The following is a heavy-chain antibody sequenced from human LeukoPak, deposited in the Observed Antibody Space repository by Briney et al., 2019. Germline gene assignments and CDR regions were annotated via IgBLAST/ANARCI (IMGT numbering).Heavy chain of an antibody. D-gene: IGHD4-11*01. V-gene: IGHV4-30-2*01. CDR3: ARAQPAGTVTTLVLPNFDY. Sequence: SETLSLTCAVSGGSISSGGYSWSWIRQPPGKGLEWIGYIYHSGSTYYNPSLKSRVTISVDRSKNQFSLKLSSVTAADTAVYYCARAQPAGTVTTLVLPNFDYWGQGTLVTVSS. CDR2: IYHSGST. J-gene: IGHJ4*02. CDR1: GGSISSGGYS.